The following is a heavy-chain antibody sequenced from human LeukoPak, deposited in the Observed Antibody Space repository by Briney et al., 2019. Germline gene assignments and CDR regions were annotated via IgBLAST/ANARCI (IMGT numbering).Heavy chain of an antibody. CDR1: GFTFSSYA. J-gene: IGHJ4*02. CDR2: ISGSGGST. Sequence: PGGSLRLSCEASGFTFSSYAMSWVRQAPGKGLEWVSAISGSGGSTYYADSVKGRFTISRDNSMNTLYLQMNSLRAEDTAVYYCARDHRYLTVAAAGTPYFDYWGQGTLVTVSS. CDR3: ARDHRYLTVAAAGTPYFDY. D-gene: IGHD6-13*01. V-gene: IGHV3-23*01.